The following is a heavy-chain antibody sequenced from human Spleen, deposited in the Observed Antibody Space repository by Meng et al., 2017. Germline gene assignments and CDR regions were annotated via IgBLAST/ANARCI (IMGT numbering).Heavy chain of an antibody. CDR1: GGSFSSNY. D-gene: IGHD1-26*01. CDR3: ARVAVGATAHFDY. Sequence: QVPLQQSGPGLVKPSETLSLTCTVSGGSFSSNYWSWIRQPPGKGLEWIGYIYYTGSTNYNPSLKSRVTISVDTSKNQFSLNLTSVTAADTAVYYCARVAVGATAHFDYWGQGTLVTVSS. J-gene: IGHJ4*02. V-gene: IGHV4-59*01. CDR2: IYYTGST.